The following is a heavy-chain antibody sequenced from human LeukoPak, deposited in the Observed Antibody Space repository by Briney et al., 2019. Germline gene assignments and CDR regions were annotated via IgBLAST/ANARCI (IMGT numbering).Heavy chain of an antibody. CDR3: ARLGYKDFWSRPHDAFDL. CDR1: GFTVSNNY. J-gene: IGHJ3*01. V-gene: IGHV3-53*01. Sequence: PGGSLRLSCKASGFTVSNNYMNWVRQAPGKGLEWVALIYSGGTTNYADSVKGRFTISRDNSKNTLYLQMTNVRVEDTAMYYCARLGYKDFWSRPHDAFDLWGQGTMVTVSS. D-gene: IGHD3-3*01. CDR2: IYSGGTT.